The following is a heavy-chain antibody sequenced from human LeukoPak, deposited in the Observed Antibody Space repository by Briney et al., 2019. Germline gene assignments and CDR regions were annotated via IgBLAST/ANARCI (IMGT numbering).Heavy chain of an antibody. CDR3: ARLVGDYGGYRCDY. V-gene: IGHV4-31*03. CDR1: GGSISSGGYY. J-gene: IGHJ4*02. CDR2: IIYSGST. D-gene: IGHD4-23*01. Sequence: SETLSLTCTVSGGSISSGGYYWSWIRQHPGEGLEWIGYIIYSGSTYYNPSLKSRVTISVDTSKHQFSLKLSSVTAADTAVYYCARLVGDYGGYRCDYWGQGTLVTVSS.